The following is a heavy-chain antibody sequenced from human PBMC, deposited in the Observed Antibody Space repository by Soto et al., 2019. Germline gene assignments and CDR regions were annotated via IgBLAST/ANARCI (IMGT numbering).Heavy chain of an antibody. V-gene: IGHV1-69*01. Sequence: QVQLVQSGAEVKKPGSSVKVSCKASGGTFSSYAISWVRQAPGQGLEWMGGIIPIPGTANYAQKFQGRVTFTADESTSTAYMELTSLRSEDTAVYYCARSQGSSTSLEIYYYYYYGMDVWAKGPRSPSP. CDR1: GGTFSSYA. D-gene: IGHD2-2*01. CDR2: IIPIPGTA. J-gene: IGHJ6*02. CDR3: ARSQGSSTSLEIYYYYYYGMDV.